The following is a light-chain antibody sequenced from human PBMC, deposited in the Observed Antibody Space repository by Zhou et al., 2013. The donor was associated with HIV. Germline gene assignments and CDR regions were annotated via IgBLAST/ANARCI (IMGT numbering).Light chain of an antibody. J-gene: IGKJ2*01. V-gene: IGKV1-33*01. CDR2: DAS. CDR3: QQYDDLPYT. CDR1: QGIGNE. Sequence: DIQMTQSPSSLSASVGDRVTITCRASQGIGNELGWYQHKPGRAPKLLIYDASNLETGVPSRFSASGSGADFTFTIRNLRPEDFATYYCQQYDDLPYTFGQGTKL.